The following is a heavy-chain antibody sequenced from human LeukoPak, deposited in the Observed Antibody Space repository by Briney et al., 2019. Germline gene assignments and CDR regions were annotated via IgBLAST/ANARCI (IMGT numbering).Heavy chain of an antibody. Sequence: ASVKVSCKASGGTFNTYAISWVRQAPGQGLDWMGGIIPMFNTPKYAQKFQGRVTITADRSTSTAYMELNSLRSEDTAVYYCAREILPVHCDGGSCYSFDNWGQGTLVTVSS. CDR3: AREILPVHCDGGSCYSFDN. D-gene: IGHD2-15*01. V-gene: IGHV1-69*06. J-gene: IGHJ4*02. CDR1: GGTFNTYA. CDR2: IIPMFNTP.